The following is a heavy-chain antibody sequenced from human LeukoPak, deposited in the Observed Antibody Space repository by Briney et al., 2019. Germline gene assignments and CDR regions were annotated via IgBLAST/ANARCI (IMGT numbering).Heavy chain of an antibody. Sequence: ASVKVSCKASGYTFTSYYIHWVRQTPGQGLEWMGIINPSGGYTNYAQKFQGRVTMTRDTSISTAYLELSRLRSDDTAVYYCARSYRGRRFDYWGQGTLVTVSS. V-gene: IGHV1-46*01. CDR2: INPSGGYT. CDR3: ARSYRGRRFDY. J-gene: IGHJ4*02. D-gene: IGHD2-21*01. CDR1: GYTFTSYY.